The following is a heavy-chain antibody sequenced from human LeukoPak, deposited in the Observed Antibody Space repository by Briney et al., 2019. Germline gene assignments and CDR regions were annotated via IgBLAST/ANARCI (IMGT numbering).Heavy chain of an antibody. J-gene: IGHJ3*02. CDR1: GGSISSGPYY. D-gene: IGHD3-10*01. CDR3: ARRNVLLWFGRHAFDI. V-gene: IGHV4-39*07. CDR2: INHNGST. Sequence: SETLSLTCTVSGGSISSGPYYWGWIRQPPGKGLEWIGEINHNGSTNYNPSLKSRVTISVDTSKNQFSLKLSSVTAADTAVYYCARRNVLLWFGRHAFDIWGQGTMVTVSS.